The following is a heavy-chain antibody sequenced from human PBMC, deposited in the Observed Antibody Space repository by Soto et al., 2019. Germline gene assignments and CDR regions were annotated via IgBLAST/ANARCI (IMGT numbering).Heavy chain of an antibody. CDR1: GGSISISSGGYS. V-gene: IGHV4-30-2*01. CDR2: IYHGGST. Sequence: SETLSLTCAVSGGSISISSGGYSWNWIRQPPGKGLEWIGHIYHGGSTFYNSSLKSRVTISLDRSKNQFSLKVTSVTAADTAVYYCARKVRYCSRGSCSEPFDYWGQGTLVTVSS. D-gene: IGHD2-15*01. J-gene: IGHJ4*02. CDR3: ARKVRYCSRGSCSEPFDY.